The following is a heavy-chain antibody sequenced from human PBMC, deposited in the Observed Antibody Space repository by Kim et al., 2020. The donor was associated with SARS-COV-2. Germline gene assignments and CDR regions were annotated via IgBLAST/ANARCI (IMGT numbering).Heavy chain of an antibody. V-gene: IGHV5-10-1*01. J-gene: IGHJ4*02. CDR3: ARPWRRRGYSGYDVFDY. D-gene: IGHD5-12*01. CDR1: GYSFTSYW. Sequence: GESLKISCKGSGYSFTSYWISWVRQMPGKGLEWMGRIDPSDSYTNYSPSFQGHVTISADKSISTAYLQWSSLKASDTAMYYCARPWRRRGYSGYDVFDYWGQGTLVTVSS. CDR2: IDPSDSYT.